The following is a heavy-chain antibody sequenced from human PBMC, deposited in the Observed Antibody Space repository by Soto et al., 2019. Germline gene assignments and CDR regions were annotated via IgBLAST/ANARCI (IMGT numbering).Heavy chain of an antibody. CDR2: ITGSGSTT. V-gene: IGHV3-23*01. CDR3: SRAMLRVAIYEEEY. J-gene: IGHJ4*02. D-gene: IGHD3-10*01. CDR1: GFTFSSYA. Sequence: EVQLLESGGGLVQPGGSLRLSCAASGFTFSSYAMSWVRQAPGKGLEWVSAITGSGSTTYYADSVKGRFTISRDNSKKTLYLQMNGWRVEVAASTYCSRAMLRVAIYEEEYWGRGTVVTVPS.